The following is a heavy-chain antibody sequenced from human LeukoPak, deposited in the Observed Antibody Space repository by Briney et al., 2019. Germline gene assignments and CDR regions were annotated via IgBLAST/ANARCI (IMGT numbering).Heavy chain of an antibody. CDR2: INLNSGGT. J-gene: IGHJ4*02. CDR3: ASETHRGYSFGYGY. CDR1: GYIFTGYF. D-gene: IGHD5-18*01. V-gene: IGHV1-2*02. Sequence: ASVKLSCKASGYIFTGYFINWVRQAPGQGLEWMGWINLNSGGTNYEQTFNERVNMTRDTSISTAYMELSRMTSEDTALYYYASETHRGYSFGYGYWGQGILVIVSS.